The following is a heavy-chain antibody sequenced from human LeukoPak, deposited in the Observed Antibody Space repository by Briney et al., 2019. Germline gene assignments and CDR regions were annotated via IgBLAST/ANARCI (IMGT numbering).Heavy chain of an antibody. Sequence: AGESLKISCKGSRYRFISYWIGWVRQMPGKGLEWMGIIYPGDSDARYSPSFQGQVTISADKSISTAYLQWSSLKASDTAMYYCARRRDLYSGSYYPFDYWGQGTLVTVSS. CDR3: ARRRDLYSGSYYPFDY. D-gene: IGHD1-26*01. V-gene: IGHV5-51*01. CDR1: RYRFISYW. CDR2: IYPGDSDA. J-gene: IGHJ4*02.